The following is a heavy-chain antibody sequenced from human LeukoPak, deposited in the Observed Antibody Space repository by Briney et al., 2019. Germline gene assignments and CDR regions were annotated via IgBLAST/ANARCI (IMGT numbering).Heavy chain of an antibody. CDR3: ARINSGWPYYFDY. CDR1: GFTFSSYA. CDR2: ISNSSSYI. V-gene: IGHV3-21*01. D-gene: IGHD6-19*01. Sequence: GWSLRLSCAASGFTFSSYAMSWVRQAPGKGLEWVSSISNSSSYIYYADSVKGRFTISRDNAKNSLYLQMNSLRAEDTAVYYCARINSGWPYYFDYWDQGTLVTVSS. J-gene: IGHJ4*02.